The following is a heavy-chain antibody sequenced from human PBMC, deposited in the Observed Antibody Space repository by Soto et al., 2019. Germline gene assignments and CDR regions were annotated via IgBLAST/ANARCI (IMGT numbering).Heavy chain of an antibody. V-gene: IGHV4-31*03. CDR3: ARERYSSSWYSLGYFDY. CDR2: IYYSGST. CDR1: GGSIISGGYY. J-gene: IGHJ4*02. D-gene: IGHD6-13*01. Sequence: SETLSLTCTVSGGSIISGGYYWSWIRQHPGKGLEWIGYIYYSGSTYYNPSLKSRVTISVDTSKNQFSLKLSSVTAADTAVYYCARERYSSSWYSLGYFDYWGQGTLVTVSS.